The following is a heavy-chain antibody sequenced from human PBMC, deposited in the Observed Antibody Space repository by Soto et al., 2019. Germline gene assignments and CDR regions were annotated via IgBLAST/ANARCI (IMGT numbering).Heavy chain of an antibody. CDR3: ARAQGSYPGSYYSFDY. D-gene: IGHD3-10*01. J-gene: IGHJ4*02. CDR1: GFTFSSYS. CDR2: ISSSSSTI. Sequence: PGGSLRLSCTASGFTFSSYSMNWVRQAPGKGLEWVSYISSSSSTIYYADSVKGRFTISRDNAKNSLYLQMNSLRDEDTAVYYCARAQGSYPGSYYSFDYWGQGTLVTVSS. V-gene: IGHV3-48*02.